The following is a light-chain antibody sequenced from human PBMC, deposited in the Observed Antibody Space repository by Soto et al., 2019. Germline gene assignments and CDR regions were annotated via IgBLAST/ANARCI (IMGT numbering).Light chain of an antibody. CDR2: GAS. V-gene: IGKV3D-15*01. Sequence: EIVMTQSPATLSVSPGERATLSCRASRTVSSNLAWYQQKPGQAPRLLVYGASTRATGIPARFSGSGSGTEFTLTISSLPSEDFAVYYCQQYHNWPPLTFGGGTKVEIK. CDR3: QQYHNWPPLT. CDR1: RTVSSN. J-gene: IGKJ4*01.